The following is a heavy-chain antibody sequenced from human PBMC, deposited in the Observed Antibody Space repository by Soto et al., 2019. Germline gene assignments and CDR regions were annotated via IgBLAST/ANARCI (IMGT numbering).Heavy chain of an antibody. V-gene: IGHV1-3*01. J-gene: IGHJ3*02. CDR2: INAGNGNT. D-gene: IGHD3-22*01. CDR3: ARPRYYDSSGYTAFDI. Sequence: ASVKVSCKASGYTFTSYAMHWVRQAPGQRLEWMGWINAGNGNTKYSQKFQGRVTITRDTSASTAYMELSSLRSEDTAVYYCARPRYYDSSGYTAFDIWGQGTMVTVSS. CDR1: GYTFTSYA.